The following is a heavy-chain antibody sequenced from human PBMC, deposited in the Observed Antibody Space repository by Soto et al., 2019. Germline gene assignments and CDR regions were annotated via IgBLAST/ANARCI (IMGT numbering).Heavy chain of an antibody. CDR1: GGSVSSGSYY. CDR3: ARGEYYYGSGSKEPFDY. Sequence: SETLSLTCTVSGGSVSSGSYYWSWIRQPPGKGLEWIGYIYYSGSTNYNPSLKSRVTISVDTSKNQFSLKLSSVTAADTAVYYCARGEYYYGSGSKEPFDYWGQGTLVTVSS. CDR2: IYYSGST. D-gene: IGHD3-10*01. V-gene: IGHV4-61*01. J-gene: IGHJ4*02.